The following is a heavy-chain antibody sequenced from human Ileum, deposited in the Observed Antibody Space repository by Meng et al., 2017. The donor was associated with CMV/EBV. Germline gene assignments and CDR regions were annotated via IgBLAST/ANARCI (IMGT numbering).Heavy chain of an antibody. D-gene: IGHD4-17*01. CDR1: GFTCTSYA. V-gene: IGHV3-23*01. J-gene: IGHJ4*02. Sequence: SGFTCTSYAMRWVRQAPGKGLEWVSVISGSGDSTYYADSVKARFTISRHTSQNPLYLPMNSLRASAPSLSYCSPGRSWPPGVYFDFWGQGTLVTVSS. CDR2: ISGSGDST. CDR3: SPGRSWPPGVYFDF.